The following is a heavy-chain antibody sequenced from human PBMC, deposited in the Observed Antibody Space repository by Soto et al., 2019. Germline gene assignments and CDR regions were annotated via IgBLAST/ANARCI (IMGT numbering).Heavy chain of an antibody. CDR1: GFTFSSYS. CDR2: ISSSSGYI. CDR3: ARGNSISDY. D-gene: IGHD1-1*01. Sequence: GGSLRLSCAASGFTFSSYSMNWVRQAPGKGLEWVSSISSSSGYIYYADSVKGRFTISRDNAKNSLYLQMNSLRAEDTAVYYCARGNSISDYWGQGTLVTVSS. V-gene: IGHV3-21*01. J-gene: IGHJ4*02.